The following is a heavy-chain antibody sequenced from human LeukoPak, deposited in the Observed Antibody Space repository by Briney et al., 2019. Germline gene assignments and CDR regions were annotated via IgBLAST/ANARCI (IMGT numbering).Heavy chain of an antibody. D-gene: IGHD3-10*01. V-gene: IGHV1-2*02. CDR3: TRDPSMVRGSFSIDF. J-gene: IGHJ4*02. Sequence: ASVKVSCKTSGYTFTGYYMHWVRQAPGQGLEYMGWINPNSGGTNYAPKFQGRVTMTRDMSISTDYMELSSLRSDDTAVYYCTRDPSMVRGSFSIDFWGQGTLVTVSS. CDR2: INPNSGGT. CDR1: GYTFTGYY.